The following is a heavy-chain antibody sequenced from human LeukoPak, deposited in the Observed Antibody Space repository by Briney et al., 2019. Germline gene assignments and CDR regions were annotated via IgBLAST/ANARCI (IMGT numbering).Heavy chain of an antibody. D-gene: IGHD4-23*01. CDR3: ARGRGSTVVTYSDY. J-gene: IGHJ4*02. Sequence: ASVKVSCKASGYTFTGYYLHWVRQAPGRGLEWMGRTHPISGGTNYAQKFQGRVTMTRDTSITTAYMELSSLRSDDTAVYYCARGRGSTVVTYSDYWGQGALVTVSS. CDR1: GYTFTGYY. V-gene: IGHV1-2*02. CDR2: THPISGGT.